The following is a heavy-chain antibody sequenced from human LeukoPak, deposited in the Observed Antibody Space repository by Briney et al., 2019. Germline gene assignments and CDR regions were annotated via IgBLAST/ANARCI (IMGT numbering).Heavy chain of an antibody. Sequence: GGSPRLSCAASRFTFDNYAMSWVRQAPGKGLEWVSAISGSGGSTYYADSVKGRFTISRDNSKNTLYLQMNSLRAEDTAVYYCARRRCSSTSCSLDYWGQGTLVTVSS. D-gene: IGHD2-2*01. V-gene: IGHV3-23*01. CDR1: RFTFDNYA. CDR3: ARRRCSSTSCSLDY. CDR2: ISGSGGST. J-gene: IGHJ4*02.